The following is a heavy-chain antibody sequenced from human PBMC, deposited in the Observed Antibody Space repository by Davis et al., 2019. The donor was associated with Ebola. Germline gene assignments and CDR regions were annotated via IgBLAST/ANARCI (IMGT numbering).Heavy chain of an antibody. V-gene: IGHV3-74*01. CDR1: GYTFSYYW. J-gene: IGHJ6*02. Sequence: GESLKISCAGSGYTFSYYWMHWVRLRPGKGLEWVSHITDYGRSTQYAEPVKGRFTISRDNAKDTLYLQMSNLRAEDTAVYYCARENYHGMDVWGQGTTVTVSS. CDR3: ARENYHGMDV. D-gene: IGHD1-7*01. CDR2: ITDYGRST.